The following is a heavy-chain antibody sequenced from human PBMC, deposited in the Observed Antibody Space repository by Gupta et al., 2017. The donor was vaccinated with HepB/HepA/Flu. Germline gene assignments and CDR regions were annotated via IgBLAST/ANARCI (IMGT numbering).Heavy chain of an antibody. CDR1: GGTFSSYG. CDR2: IIPILGTP. Sequence: QVQLVQSGAEVKKPGSSVKVSCKASGGTFSSYGISWVRQAPGQGLEWMGRIIPILGTPDYAQSFQGRVTISADKFTGAAYMELXSXRSEDTXVYYCAREVSGWVCLFESWGQGTLLTVSS. CDR3: AREVSGWVCLFES. V-gene: IGHV1-69*04. D-gene: IGHD6-19*01. J-gene: IGHJ4*02.